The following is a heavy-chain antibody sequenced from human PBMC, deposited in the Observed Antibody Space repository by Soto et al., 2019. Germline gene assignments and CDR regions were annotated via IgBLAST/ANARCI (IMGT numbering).Heavy chain of an antibody. D-gene: IGHD3-3*01. CDR3: ASGVLRFLEWPLMDV. CDR1: GGSISSSSYY. CDR2: IYYSGST. V-gene: IGHV4-39*01. Sequence: SEPLSLTCTVSGGSISSSSYYWAWLRQPPGKGLEWIVSIYYSGSTYYNPSLKSRVTITVDTSKNQFSLKLSSVTAADTAVYYCASGVLRFLEWPLMDVWGQGTTVTVSS. J-gene: IGHJ6*02.